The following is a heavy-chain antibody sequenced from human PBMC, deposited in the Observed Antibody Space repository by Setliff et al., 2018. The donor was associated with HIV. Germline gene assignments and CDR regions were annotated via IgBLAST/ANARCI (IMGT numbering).Heavy chain of an antibody. V-gene: IGHV1-8*03. CDR2: MNPKSGNT. CDR1: GYTFTQSD. Sequence: GASVKVSCKASGYTFTQSDINWVRQATGQSPEWMGWMNPKSGNTGYKQTFQDRITITRDTSINTIHMELKSLTSEDTVVYYCARSGPRDHDFWYDQSRRYFDLWGRGTLVTVSS. J-gene: IGHJ2*01. D-gene: IGHD3-3*01. CDR3: ARSGPRDHDFWYDQSRRYFDL.